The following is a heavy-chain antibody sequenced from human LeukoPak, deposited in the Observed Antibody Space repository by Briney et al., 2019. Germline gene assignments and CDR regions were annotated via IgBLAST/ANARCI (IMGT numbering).Heavy chain of an antibody. J-gene: IGHJ4*02. V-gene: IGHV1-18*01. CDR1: GYTFTSYG. D-gene: IGHD6-13*01. CDR2: ISAYNGNT. CDR3: ARYRYSSSWDYFDY. Sequence: GASVKVSCKASGYTFTSYGISWVRQAPGQGLEWMGWISAYNGNTNYAQKLQGRVTMTTDTSTSTAYMELRSLRPDDTAVYYCARYRYSSSWDYFDYWGQGTLVTVSS.